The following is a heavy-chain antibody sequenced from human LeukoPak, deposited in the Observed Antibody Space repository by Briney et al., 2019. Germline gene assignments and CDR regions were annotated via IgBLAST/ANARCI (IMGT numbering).Heavy chain of an antibody. Sequence: SETLSLTCTVSGGSISSYYWSWIRQPPGKGLEWIGYIYTSGSTNYNPYLKSRVTISVDTSKNQFSLKLSSVTAADTAVYYCACPGSGWHYFDYWGQGTPVTVSS. D-gene: IGHD6-19*01. CDR1: GGSISSYY. CDR2: IYTSGST. V-gene: IGHV4-4*09. J-gene: IGHJ4*02. CDR3: ACPGSGWHYFDY.